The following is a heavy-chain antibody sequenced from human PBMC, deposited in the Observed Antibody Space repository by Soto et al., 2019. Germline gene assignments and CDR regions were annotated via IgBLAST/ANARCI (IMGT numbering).Heavy chain of an antibody. CDR2: ISSSSFTI. J-gene: IGHJ3*02. Sequence: VGSLRLSCAASGFTFSTYSMNWVRQAPGKGLQWVSYISSSSFTIYYADSVKGRFTISRDNAKNSLYLQMNSLRAEDTAVYYCARAGSGNAFDIWGQGTMVTVSS. V-gene: IGHV3-48*01. CDR3: ARAGSGNAFDI. D-gene: IGHD3-10*01. CDR1: GFTFSTYS.